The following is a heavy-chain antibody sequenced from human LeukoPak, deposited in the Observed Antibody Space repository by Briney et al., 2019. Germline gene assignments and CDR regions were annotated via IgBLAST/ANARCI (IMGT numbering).Heavy chain of an antibody. Sequence: SETLSLTCTVSGGSISSGDYYWSWIRQPPGKGLEWIGYIYYSGSTYYNPSLKSRVTISVDTSKNQFSLKLSSVTAADTAVYYCARRSGLLWFGEDYWGQGTLVTVSS. J-gene: IGHJ4*02. CDR1: GGSISSGDYY. CDR2: IYYSGST. V-gene: IGHV4-30-4*01. CDR3: ARRSGLLWFGEDY. D-gene: IGHD3-10*01.